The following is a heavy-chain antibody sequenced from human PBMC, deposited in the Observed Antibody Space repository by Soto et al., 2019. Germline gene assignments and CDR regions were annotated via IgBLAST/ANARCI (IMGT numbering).Heavy chain of an antibody. Sequence: SETLSRTCAVPGYSISSGYYWGWIRQPPGKGLEWIGSIYHSGSTYYNPSLKSRVTISVDTSKNQFSLKLSSVTAADTAVYYCACSSSWYRFDYWGQGTLVTVSS. D-gene: IGHD6-13*01. CDR1: GYSISSGYY. CDR3: ACSSSWYRFDY. J-gene: IGHJ4*02. CDR2: IYHSGST. V-gene: IGHV4-38-2*01.